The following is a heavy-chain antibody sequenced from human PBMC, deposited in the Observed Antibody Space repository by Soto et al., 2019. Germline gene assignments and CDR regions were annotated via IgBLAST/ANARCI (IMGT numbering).Heavy chain of an antibody. Sequence: QVQLVQSGAEVKKPGASVKVSCKASGYTFTSYAMHWVRQAPGQRLEWMGWINAGNGNTKYSQKFQGRVTITRDTSASTAYRERSSLRSEDTAVYYCAGPLGYSSSWDAEYFPHWGQGTLVTVSS. CDR2: INAGNGNT. CDR3: AGPLGYSSSWDAEYFPH. V-gene: IGHV1-3*01. D-gene: IGHD6-13*01. CDR1: GYTFTSYA. J-gene: IGHJ1*01.